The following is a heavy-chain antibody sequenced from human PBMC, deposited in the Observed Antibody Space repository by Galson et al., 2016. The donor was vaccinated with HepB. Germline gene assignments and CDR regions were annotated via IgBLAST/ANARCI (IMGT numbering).Heavy chain of an antibody. V-gene: IGHV3-20*04. CDR2: INWNGGST. D-gene: IGHD3-9*01. Sequence: SLRLSCAASGFKFDDYGMSWVRQAPGKGLEWVSGINWNGGSTGYVDSVEGRFTISRDNAKNSLYLQMNSLRAEDTALYYCARATPYYDILTGYYNYYFDSWGQGTLFTVSS. CDR1: GFKFDDYG. J-gene: IGHJ4*02. CDR3: ARATPYYDILTGYYNYYFDS.